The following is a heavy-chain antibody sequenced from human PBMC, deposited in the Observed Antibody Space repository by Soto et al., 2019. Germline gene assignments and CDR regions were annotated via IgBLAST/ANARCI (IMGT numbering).Heavy chain of an antibody. CDR1: GYTFTIYG. CDR3: ARALGYSGYAGMDV. CDR2: ISPDNGNT. V-gene: IGHV1-18*01. D-gene: IGHD5-12*01. J-gene: IGHJ6*02. Sequence: QVQLVQSGGEVKKPGASVKVSCKASGYTFTIYGINWVRQAPGQGLEWMGWISPDNGNTNYAQKLQGRVTMTTDTXXSTAYMELRGLISDDTAVYYCARALGYSGYAGMDVWGQGTTFTVSS.